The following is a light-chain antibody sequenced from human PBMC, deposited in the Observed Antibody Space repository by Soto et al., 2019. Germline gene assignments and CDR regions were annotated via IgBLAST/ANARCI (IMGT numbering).Light chain of an antibody. CDR2: GAS. CDR1: QSVSTN. Sequence: VMTQSPATLSVSPGERATLSCRASQSVSTNLAWYQQKPGQAPRLLIYGASTRATGIPARFSGSRSGTEFTLTISSLQSEDFAVYYCQQYNNRLTFGGGTKVEIK. J-gene: IGKJ4*01. V-gene: IGKV3-15*01. CDR3: QQYNNRLT.